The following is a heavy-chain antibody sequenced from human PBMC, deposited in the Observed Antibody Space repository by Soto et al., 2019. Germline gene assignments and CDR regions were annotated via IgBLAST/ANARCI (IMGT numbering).Heavy chain of an antibody. CDR3: ARDHPGRWFDP. CDR2: IYYSGST. Sequence: PSETLSLTCTVSGGSISSGGYYWSWIRQHPGKGLEWIGYIYYSGSTYYNPSLKSRVTISVDTSKNQFSLKLRSVTAADTAVYYCARDHPGRWFDPWGQGTLVTVSS. V-gene: IGHV4-31*03. J-gene: IGHJ5*02. D-gene: IGHD1-26*01. CDR1: GGSISSGGYY.